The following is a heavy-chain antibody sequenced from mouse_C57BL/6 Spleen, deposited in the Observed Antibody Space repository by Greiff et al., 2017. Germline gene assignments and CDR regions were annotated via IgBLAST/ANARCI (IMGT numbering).Heavy chain of an antibody. J-gene: IGHJ4*01. CDR3: TMDYGYEGYAMDY. D-gene: IGHD2-2*01. Sequence: EVHLVESGGGLVQPGGSLKLSCAASGFTFSDAWMDWVRQSPEKGLEWVAEIRNKANNHATYYAESVKGRFTISRDDSKSSVYLQMNSVRAEDTGIYYCTMDYGYEGYAMDYWGQGTSVTVSS. V-gene: IGHV6-6*01. CDR2: IRNKANNHAT. CDR1: GFTFSDAW.